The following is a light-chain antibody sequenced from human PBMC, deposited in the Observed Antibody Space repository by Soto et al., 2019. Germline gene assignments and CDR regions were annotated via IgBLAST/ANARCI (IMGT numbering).Light chain of an antibody. V-gene: IGKV3-11*01. CDR1: QSVSTF. Sequence: IVLTQSPATLPLSPGERATLSCRASQSVSTFLAWYQQKPGQAPRLLIYDASNRATGIPVRFSGSGSGTDFTLTISSLEPEDFAVYYCQQRSKWPLTFGPGTKVDIK. CDR2: DAS. CDR3: QQRSKWPLT. J-gene: IGKJ3*01.